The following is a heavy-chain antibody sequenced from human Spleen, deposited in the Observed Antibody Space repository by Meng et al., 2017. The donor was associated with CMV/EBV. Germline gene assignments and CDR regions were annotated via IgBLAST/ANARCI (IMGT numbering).Heavy chain of an antibody. V-gene: IGHV3-7*03. CDR2: RKEDGREL. Sequence: AFGFSFGSYWMSWVRHPAVVVLEWVDNRKEDGRELRYVNSVKGRLTISRDNAKDSLFLQMNSLRAEDTAVYYCARDIGSSYYGGFDYWGQGTLVTVSS. CDR3: ARDIGSSYYGGFDY. CDR1: GFSFGSYW. J-gene: IGHJ4*02. D-gene: IGHD6-13*01.